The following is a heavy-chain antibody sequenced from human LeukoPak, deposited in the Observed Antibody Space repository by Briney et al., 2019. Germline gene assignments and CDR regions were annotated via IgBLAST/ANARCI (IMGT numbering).Heavy chain of an antibody. J-gene: IGHJ4*02. D-gene: IGHD3-10*01. CDR1: GYTFTSYG. Sequence: ASVKVSCKASGYTFTSYGISWVRQAPGQGLEWMGWISAYNGNTNYAQKLQGRVTMTTDTSTSTAYMELRSLRSEDMAVYYCARGRKDLITMVRGVKRGYYFDYWGQGTLVTVSS. CDR3: ARGRKDLITMVRGVKRGYYFDY. V-gene: IGHV1-18*03. CDR2: ISAYNGNT.